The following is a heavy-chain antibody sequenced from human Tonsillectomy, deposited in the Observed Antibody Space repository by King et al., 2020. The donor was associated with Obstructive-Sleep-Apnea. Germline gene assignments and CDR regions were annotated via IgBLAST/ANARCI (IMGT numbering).Heavy chain of an antibody. Sequence: VQLVQSGGGVVQPGRSLRLSCAASGFTFSNFAMHWVRQAPGKGLEWGAIVSHDGRNQYYADSVGGRFSVSRDSSWNTLYLQMNSLRVEDTAVYYCAREVHGGFDFWGQGTLVTVSS. CDR1: GFTFSNFA. D-gene: IGHD3-10*01. V-gene: IGHV3-30*04. CDR2: VSHDGRNQ. J-gene: IGHJ4*02. CDR3: AREVHGGFDF.